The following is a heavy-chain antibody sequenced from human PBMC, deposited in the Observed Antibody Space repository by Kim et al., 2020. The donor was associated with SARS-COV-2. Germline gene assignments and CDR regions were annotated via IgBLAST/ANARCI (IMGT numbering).Heavy chain of an antibody. CDR1: GFTFSNAW. CDR3: ATGGGGV. V-gene: IGHV3-15*01. CDR2: IKSKTNGGTI. J-gene: IGHJ4*02. Sequence: GGSLRLSFAASGFTFSNAWMAWVRQAPGKGLEWVGRIKSKTNGGTIDYAAPVKGRFTISRDDSKNTMYLQMSSLKTEDTAVYYCATGGGGVWGQGTLVTVSS. D-gene: IGHD2-8*02.